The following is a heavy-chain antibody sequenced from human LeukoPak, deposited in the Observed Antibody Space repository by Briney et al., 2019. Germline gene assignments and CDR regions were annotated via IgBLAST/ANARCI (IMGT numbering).Heavy chain of an antibody. Sequence: SETLSLTCTVSGYSISSGYYWGWIRQPPGKGLEWIGSIYYSGSTYYNPSLKSRVTISVDTSKNQFSRKLSSVTAADTAVYYCASLSGSSWTREWFDPWGQGTLVTVSS. CDR1: GYSISSGYY. D-gene: IGHD6-13*01. V-gene: IGHV4-38-2*02. J-gene: IGHJ5*02. CDR3: ASLSGSSWTREWFDP. CDR2: IYYSGST.